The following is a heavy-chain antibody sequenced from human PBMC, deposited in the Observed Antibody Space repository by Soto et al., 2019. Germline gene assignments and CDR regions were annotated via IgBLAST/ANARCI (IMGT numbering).Heavy chain of an antibody. V-gene: IGHV3-15*07. CDR3: TTVSRTTVPEIRFCF. D-gene: IGHD4-17*01. J-gene: IGHJ1*01. CDR2: IRSQSDGGSG. Sequence: EVQLEESGGGVVMPGGSLRLSCAASGFTFHNAWINWVRQPPGVGLEWVGRIRSQSDGGSGDYAAPVKGRFVVSRDDSKNMVYLQMNSLKLEDTAVYYCTTVSRTTVPEIRFCFWGHGTLVTVSS. CDR1: GFTFHNAW.